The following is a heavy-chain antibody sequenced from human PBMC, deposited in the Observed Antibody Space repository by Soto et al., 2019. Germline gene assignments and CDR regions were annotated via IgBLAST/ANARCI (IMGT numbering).Heavy chain of an antibody. CDR2: ISGSGGST. CDR3: ANNLPFYGDYVPEYFQH. J-gene: IGHJ1*01. CDR1: GFTFSSYA. D-gene: IGHD4-17*01. V-gene: IGHV3-23*01. Sequence: EVQLLESGGGLVQPGGSLRLSCAASGFTFSSYAMSWVRQAPGKGLEWVSAISGSGGSTYYADSVKGRFTISRDNSKNTLYLQMNSLRAEDTAVYYCANNLPFYGDYVPEYFQHWGQGTLVTVSS.